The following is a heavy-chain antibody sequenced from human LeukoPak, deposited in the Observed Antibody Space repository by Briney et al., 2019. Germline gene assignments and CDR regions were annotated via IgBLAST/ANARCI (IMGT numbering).Heavy chain of an antibody. Sequence: SVKVSCKASGGTFSSYAISWVRQAPGQGLEWMGGIIPIFGTANYAQKFQGRVTITADESTSTAYMELSSLRSEDTAVYYCARRGTAMPKTPSGYYCYYYGMDVWGQGTTVTVSS. CDR1: GGTFSSYA. J-gene: IGHJ6*02. V-gene: IGHV1-69*01. D-gene: IGHD5-18*01. CDR2: IIPIFGTA. CDR3: ARRGTAMPKTPSGYYCYYYGMDV.